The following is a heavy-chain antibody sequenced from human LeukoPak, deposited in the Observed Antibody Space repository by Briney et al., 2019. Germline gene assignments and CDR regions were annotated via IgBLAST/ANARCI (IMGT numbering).Heavy chain of an antibody. D-gene: IGHD2-2*01. CDR2: ISAYNGNT. V-gene: IGHV1-18*01. CDR1: GYTFTSYG. CDR3: ARGGEYQPLWGGYYYYGMDV. Sequence: ASVKVSCKASGYTFTSYGISWVRHAPGQGLEWMGWISAYNGNTNYAQKLQGRVAMTTDTSTSTAYMELRSLRSDDTAVYYCARGGEYQPLWGGYYYYGMDVWGQGTTVTVSS. J-gene: IGHJ6*02.